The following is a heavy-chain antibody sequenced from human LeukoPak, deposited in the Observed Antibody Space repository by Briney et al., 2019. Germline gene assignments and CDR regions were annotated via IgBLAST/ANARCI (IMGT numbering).Heavy chain of an antibody. D-gene: IGHD2-2*01. CDR3: AKVQGYCSSISCYPDY. CDR1: GGTFSSYA. V-gene: IGHV7-4-1*02. Sequence: GASVKVSCKASGGTFSSYAISWVRQAPGQGLEWMGRVNTNTGNPTYAQGFTGRFVFSLDTSVSTAYLQINSLKAEDTAVYYCAKVQGYCSSISCYPDYWGQGTLVTVSS. CDR2: VNTNTGNP. J-gene: IGHJ4*02.